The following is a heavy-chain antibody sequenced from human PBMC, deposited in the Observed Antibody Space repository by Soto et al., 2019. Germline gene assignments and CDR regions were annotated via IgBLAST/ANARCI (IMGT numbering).Heavy chain of an antibody. D-gene: IGHD6-19*01. J-gene: IGHJ4*02. V-gene: IGHV3-30*18. CDR1: GFTFSDYA. CDR3: AKGGRKWLVTSDFNY. CDR2: VSHDGRNT. Sequence: VQLVESGGGVVQPGRSLRLSCAASGFTFSDYAMHWVRQAPGKGLEWVAVVSHDGRNTHYADSVKGRFTISRDSSKNTVSLEMTSLRAADTAVHYCAKGGRKWLVTSDFNYWGQGALVTVSS.